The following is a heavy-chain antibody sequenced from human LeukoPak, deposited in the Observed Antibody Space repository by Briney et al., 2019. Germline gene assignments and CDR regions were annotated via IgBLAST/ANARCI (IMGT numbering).Heavy chain of an antibody. V-gene: IGHV4-39*01. J-gene: IGHJ3*02. CDR1: GGSISSGGYY. D-gene: IGHD6-19*01. CDR3: GRPRSAWFDAFDI. Sequence: PSETLSLTCTVSGGSISSGGYYWSWIRQPPGTGLEWIGSITYSGDTYENPSLESRVIISVDTSKNQFSLKLNSVTAADTAVYCCGRPRSAWFDAFDIWGQGTMVTVSS. CDR2: ITYSGDT.